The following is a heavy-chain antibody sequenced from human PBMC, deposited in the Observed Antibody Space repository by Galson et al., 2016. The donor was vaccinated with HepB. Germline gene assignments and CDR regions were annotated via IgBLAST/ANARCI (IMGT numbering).Heavy chain of an antibody. J-gene: IGHJ4*02. CDR3: AKGKRYSDSGSYYVDY. Sequence: SLRLSCAASGFTFRSYDMSWVCQAPGKGLEWVSGINYSGSNTYYADSVKGRFTISRDNSKNTPYLQMNSLRVEDSAVYYCAKGKRYSDSGSYYVDYWGQGTLVTVSS. CDR2: INYSGSNT. D-gene: IGHD3-10*01. V-gene: IGHV3-23*01. CDR1: GFTFRSYD.